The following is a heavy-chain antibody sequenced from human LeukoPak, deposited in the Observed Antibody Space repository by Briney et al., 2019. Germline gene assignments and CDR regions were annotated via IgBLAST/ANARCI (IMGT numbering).Heavy chain of an antibody. CDR3: AREEAPYYYYCMDV. CDR2: ISSSSSTI. Sequence: GGSLRLSCAASGFTFSSYSMNWVRQAPGKGLEWVSYISSSSSTIYYADSVKGRFTISRDNAKNSLYLQMNSLRAEDTAVYYCAREEAPYYYYCMDVWGQGTTVTVSS. CDR1: GFTFSSYS. J-gene: IGHJ6*02. V-gene: IGHV3-48*01.